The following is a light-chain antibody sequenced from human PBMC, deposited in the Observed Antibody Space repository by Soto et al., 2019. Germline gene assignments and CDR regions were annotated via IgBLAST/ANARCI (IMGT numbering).Light chain of an antibody. CDR2: AAS. CDR1: QGIRNE. V-gene: IGKV1-17*01. CDR3: LQYNTFPFD. J-gene: IGKJ5*01. Sequence: DIQMTQTPSSLSASVGDRVTITCRASQGIRNELGWYQQKPGTAPKRLIHAASTLQSGVPSRFSGSGSGTEFNITISSLQPEDFATYFCLQYNTFPFDFGQGTRLEI.